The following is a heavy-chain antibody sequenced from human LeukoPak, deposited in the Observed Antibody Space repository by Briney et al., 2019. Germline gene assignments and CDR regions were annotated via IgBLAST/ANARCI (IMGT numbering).Heavy chain of an antibody. V-gene: IGHV4-59*01. D-gene: IGHD1-26*01. J-gene: IGHJ4*02. CDR1: GGSISSYY. CDR3: ARDPRSGSYLDY. CDR2: VSYSGST. Sequence: SETLSLTCTVSGGSISSYYWSWIRQPPGKGLEWVGYVSYSGSTNYNPSLKSRVTISVDTSKDQFSLKLSSVTAADTAVYYCARDPRSGSYLDYWGQGTLVTVSS.